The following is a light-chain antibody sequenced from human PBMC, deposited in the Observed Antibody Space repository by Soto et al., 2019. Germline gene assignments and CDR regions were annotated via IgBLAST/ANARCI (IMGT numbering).Light chain of an antibody. CDR3: SSFTISRNTVI. CDR2: DVN. Sequence: QSALTQPASVSGSPGQSITISCTGTSSDVGGYAYVSWYQQYPGKAPKLMIYDVNNRPSGVSNRFSGSKSGNTASLTISGLQAEDEADYYCSSFTISRNTVIFGGGTKLTVL. J-gene: IGLJ2*01. V-gene: IGLV2-14*03. CDR1: SSDVGGYAY.